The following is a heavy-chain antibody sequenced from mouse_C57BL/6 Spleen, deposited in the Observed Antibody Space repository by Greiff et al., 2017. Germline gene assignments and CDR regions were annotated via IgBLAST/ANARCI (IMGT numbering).Heavy chain of an antibody. D-gene: IGHD1-1*01. V-gene: IGHV7-3*01. CDR2: IRNKANGYTT. CDR1: GFTFTDYY. CDR3: ARYDTTVASTGYFDY. Sequence: EVPLVESGGGLVQPGGSLSLSCAASGFTFTDYYMSWVRQPPGKALEWLGFIRNKANGYTTEYSVSVKGRFTISRDNSQSILYLHMNALRAEDSAAYYCARYDTTVASTGYFDYWGQGTTLTVSS. J-gene: IGHJ2*01.